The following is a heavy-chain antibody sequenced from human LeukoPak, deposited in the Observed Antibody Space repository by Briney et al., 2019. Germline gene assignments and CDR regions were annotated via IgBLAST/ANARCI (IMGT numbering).Heavy chain of an antibody. CDR2: IYDSETT. CDR1: GDSTSSSTYY. Sequence: SETLSLTCTVSGDSTSSSTYYWDWIRQAPGKGLERIGNIYDSETTHYNPSLKSRVTISGDTSKNQFSLKLNSVTAADTAIYYCATHRRSGSGGSENAFEIWGQGTMVTVSS. CDR3: ATHRRSGSGGSENAFEI. J-gene: IGHJ3*02. D-gene: IGHD5-12*01. V-gene: IGHV4-39*01.